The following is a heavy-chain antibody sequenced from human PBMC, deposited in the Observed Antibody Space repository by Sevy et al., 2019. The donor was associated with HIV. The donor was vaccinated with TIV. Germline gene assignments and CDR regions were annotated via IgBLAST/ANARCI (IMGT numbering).Heavy chain of an antibody. CDR2: IIPVLNIA. D-gene: IGHD7-27*01. CDR3: ARDRTGYSSDAFDI. J-gene: IGHJ3*02. Sequence: ASVKVSCKASGGTFSSFGITWARQAPGQGPEWMGRIIPVLNIANYAQKFQGRVTITADEPTSTAYMEMSSLGSDDTAVYYCARDRTGYSSDAFDIWGQGTMVTVSS. CDR1: GGTFSSFG. V-gene: IGHV1-69*13.